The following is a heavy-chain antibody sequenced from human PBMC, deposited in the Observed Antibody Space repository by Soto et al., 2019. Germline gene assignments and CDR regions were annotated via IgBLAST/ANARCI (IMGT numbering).Heavy chain of an antibody. D-gene: IGHD1-26*01. J-gene: IGHJ5*02. V-gene: IGHV1-2*06. Sequence: QVQLVQSGAEVKKPGASVKVSCKASGYTFIGYYIHWVRQAPGQGLEWMGRINPRSGDTTYAQKFAGRLAMTRDTSISTAYMELSSLRSDDTAVYYCGRDGVGATPLGWFDPWGQGSLVTVSS. CDR3: GRDGVGATPLGWFDP. CDR2: INPRSGDT. CDR1: GYTFIGYY.